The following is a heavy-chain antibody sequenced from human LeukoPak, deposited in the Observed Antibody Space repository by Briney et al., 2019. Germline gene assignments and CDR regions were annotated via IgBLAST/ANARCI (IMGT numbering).Heavy chain of an antibody. J-gene: IGHJ4*02. D-gene: IGHD6-13*01. Sequence: GGSLRLSCAASGFTFSSYGIHWVRQAPGKGLEWVAVVWYDGINKYYADSVKGRFTISRDNSKNTVYLQMNSLRDEDTAVYYCARGQQLAGTAFDYWGQGTLVTVSS. CDR1: GFTFSSYG. V-gene: IGHV3-33*01. CDR2: VWYDGINK. CDR3: ARGQQLAGTAFDY.